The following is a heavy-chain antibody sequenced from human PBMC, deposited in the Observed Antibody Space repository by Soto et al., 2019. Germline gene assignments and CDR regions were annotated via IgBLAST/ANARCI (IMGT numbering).Heavy chain of an antibody. CDR2: ISPNSGRA. Sequence: QVQLVQSGAEMKRPGASVTVSCKASGSTFSKYDVSWVRQAPGQGLEWLGLISPNSGRASYSEKFQGRVTMSTDTPTTTAYLELRSLRSDDTAVYYCVRQYFDFWTDYPDFDYWGQGTLVTVSS. CDR1: GSTFSKYD. CDR3: VRQYFDFWTDYPDFDY. J-gene: IGHJ4*02. V-gene: IGHV1-18*04. D-gene: IGHD3-3*01.